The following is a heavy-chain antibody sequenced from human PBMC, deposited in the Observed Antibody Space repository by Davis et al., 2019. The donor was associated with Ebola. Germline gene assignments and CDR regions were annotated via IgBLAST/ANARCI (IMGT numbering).Heavy chain of an antibody. Sequence: AASVKVSCTASGYTFTSYAMNWVRQAPGQGLEWMGWINTNTGNPTYAQGFTGRFVFSLDTSVSTAYLQISSLKAEDTAVYYCARRYSPGWYYYGMDVWGKGTTVTVSS. V-gene: IGHV7-4-1*02. CDR1: GYTFTSYA. CDR3: ARRYSPGWYYYGMDV. J-gene: IGHJ6*04. D-gene: IGHD2-21*01. CDR2: INTNTGNP.